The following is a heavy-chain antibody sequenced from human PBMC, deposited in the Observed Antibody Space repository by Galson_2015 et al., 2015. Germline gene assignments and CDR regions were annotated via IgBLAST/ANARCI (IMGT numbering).Heavy chain of an antibody. J-gene: IGHJ3*02. CDR3: AKAFFLLGLRSPNILNAFDI. D-gene: IGHD5-12*01. V-gene: IGHV3-23*01. Sequence: SLRLSCAASGFTFSSYAMSWVRQAPGKGLEWVSAISGSGGSTYYADSVKGRFTISRDNSKNTLYLQMNSLRAEDTAVYYCAKAFFLLGLRSPNILNAFDIWGQGTMVTVSS. CDR2: ISGSGGST. CDR1: GFTFSSYA.